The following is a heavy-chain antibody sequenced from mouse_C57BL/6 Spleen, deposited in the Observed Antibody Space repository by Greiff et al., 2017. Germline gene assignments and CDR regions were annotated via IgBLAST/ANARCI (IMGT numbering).Heavy chain of an antibody. Sequence: QVQLKQPGAELVRPGSSVKLSCKASGYTFTSYWMHWVKQRPIQGLEWIGNIEPSDSETHYNQKFKDKATLTVDKASSTAYMQLSSLTSEDSAVYYCAREGLRRGTWFAYWGQGTLVTVSA. J-gene: IGHJ3*01. CDR2: IEPSDSET. CDR1: GYTFTSYW. V-gene: IGHV1-52*01. CDR3: AREGLRRGTWFAY. D-gene: IGHD2-2*01.